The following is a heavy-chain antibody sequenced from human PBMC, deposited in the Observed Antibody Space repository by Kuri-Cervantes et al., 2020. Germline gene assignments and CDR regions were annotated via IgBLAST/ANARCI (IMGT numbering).Heavy chain of an antibody. V-gene: IGHV1-8*02. D-gene: IGHD3-22*01. CDR1: GYTFTSYA. J-gene: IGHJ4*02. CDR2: MNPNSGNT. Sequence: ASVKVSCKASGYTFTSYAISWVRQATGQGLEWMGWMNPNSGNTGYAQKFQGRVTMTRSTSISTAYMELSSLRSEDTAVYYCARAPPGGYYDNSGYYHFDYWGQGTLVTVSS. CDR3: ARAPPGGYYDNSGYYHFDY.